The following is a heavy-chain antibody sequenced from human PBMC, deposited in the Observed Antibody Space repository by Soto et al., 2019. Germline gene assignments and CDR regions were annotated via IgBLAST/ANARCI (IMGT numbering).Heavy chain of an antibody. D-gene: IGHD1-20*01. CDR2: IYYSGVT. CDR3: ARYKSNYYYGMDV. V-gene: IGHV4-59*01. CDR1: GGSISSYY. J-gene: IGHJ6*02. Sequence: SETLSLTCTVSGGSISSYYWSWIRQPPGKGLEWIGYIYYSGVTNYNPSLKSRVTISVNTSKNQFSLKLSSVTAADTAVYYCARYKSNYYYGMDVWGQGTTVTVSS.